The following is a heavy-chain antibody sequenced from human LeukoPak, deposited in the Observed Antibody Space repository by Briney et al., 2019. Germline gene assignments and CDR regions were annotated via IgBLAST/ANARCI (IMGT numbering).Heavy chain of an antibody. Sequence: SETLSLTCAVYGGSFSGYYWSWIRQTPGKGLEWIGEINHSGSTNYNPSLKSRVTISVDTSKNQFSLKLSSVTAADTAVYYCARGVDYGDYPQSFDYWGQGTLVTVSS. CDR1: GGSFSGYY. V-gene: IGHV4-34*01. CDR3: ARGVDYGDYPQSFDY. J-gene: IGHJ4*02. CDR2: INHSGST. D-gene: IGHD4-17*01.